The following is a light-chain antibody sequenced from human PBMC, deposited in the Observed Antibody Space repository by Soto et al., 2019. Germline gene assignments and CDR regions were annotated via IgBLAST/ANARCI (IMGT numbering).Light chain of an antibody. Sequence: QSVLTQPPSASGSPGQSVTTSCTGTSSEVGGYNYVSWYQQHPGKAPKLMIYEVSKRPSGVPDRFSGSKSGNTASLTVSGLQAEDEADYYCSSYAGSNNFVFXTGTKVTVL. CDR1: SSEVGGYNY. CDR2: EVS. V-gene: IGLV2-8*01. CDR3: SSYAGSNNFV. J-gene: IGLJ1*01.